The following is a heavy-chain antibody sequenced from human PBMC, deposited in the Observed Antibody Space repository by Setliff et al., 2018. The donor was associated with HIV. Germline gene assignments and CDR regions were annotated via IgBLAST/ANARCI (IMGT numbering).Heavy chain of an antibody. V-gene: IGHV4-31*03. Sequence: PSETLSLTCTVSGGSISSGYYYWSWIRQHPGKGLEWIGYIYYSGNPLYSPSLRSRVTISLDTSKNQFSLKLSSVTAADTAVYYCARGFDYAQRPPLYYFDYWGQGTLVTVSS. CDR2: IYYSGNP. CDR3: ARGFDYAQRPPLYYFDY. CDR1: GGSISSGYYY. J-gene: IGHJ4*02. D-gene: IGHD2-2*01.